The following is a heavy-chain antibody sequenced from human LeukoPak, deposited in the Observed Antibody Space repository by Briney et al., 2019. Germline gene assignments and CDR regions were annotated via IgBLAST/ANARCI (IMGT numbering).Heavy chain of an antibody. CDR2: IFPGDFEL. D-gene: IGHD2-15*01. CDR1: GCSFTDYW. V-gene: IGHV5-51*01. J-gene: IGHJ6*02. CDR3: ARHGLEGCRGGMCYRSFHYYGMDV. Sequence: GESLKISCKGSGCSFTDYWIGWVRQMPGKGLEWMGIIFPGDFELKYSPSFQGQVIISVDKSIDTAYLQWGSLQASDTAMYYCARHGLEGCRGGMCYRSFHYYGMDVWGQGTTVTVSS.